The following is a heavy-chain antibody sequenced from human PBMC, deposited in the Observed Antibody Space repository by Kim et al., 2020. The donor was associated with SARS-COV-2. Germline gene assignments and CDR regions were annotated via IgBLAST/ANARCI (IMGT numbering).Heavy chain of an antibody. D-gene: IGHD3-10*01. Sequence: SETLSLTCTVSGGSISSGGYYWSWIRQHPGKGLEWIGYIYYSGSTYYNPSLKSRVTISVDTSKNQFSLKLSSVTAADTAVYYCASVSVYGSGSYPDSWGQGTLVTVSS. J-gene: IGHJ4*02. V-gene: IGHV4-31*03. CDR3: ASVSVYGSGSYPDS. CDR1: GGSISSGGYY. CDR2: IYYSGST.